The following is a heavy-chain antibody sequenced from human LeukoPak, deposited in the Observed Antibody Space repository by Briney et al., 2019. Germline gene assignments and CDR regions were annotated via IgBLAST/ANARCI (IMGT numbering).Heavy chain of an antibody. D-gene: IGHD5-18*01. CDR2: LSHTGSS. J-gene: IGHJ4*02. CDR3: AREDVDVETTTVSFDY. CDR1: GGSISSYY. Sequence: SETLSLTCTVSGGSISSYYWSWIRQSPGSGLEWIGSLSHTGSSFYNPSLKSRVTISLDTSKNQFSLKLRYVTAADTAVYYCAREDVDVETTTVSFDYWGQGTLVTVSS. V-gene: IGHV4-59*12.